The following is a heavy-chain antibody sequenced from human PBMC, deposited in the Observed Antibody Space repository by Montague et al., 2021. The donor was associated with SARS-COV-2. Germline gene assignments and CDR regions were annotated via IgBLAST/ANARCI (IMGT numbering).Heavy chain of an antibody. V-gene: IGHV4-4*02. J-gene: IGHJ2*01. CDR3: AREFRTYGYGGQYWYFDL. CDR2: IYHSGST. Sequence: SETLSLTCAVSGGSISSSHWWSWVRQPPGKGLEWIGEIYHSGSTNYNPSLKSRVTISIDKSKNQFPLTLSSVTAADTAVYYCAREFRTYGYGGQYWYFDLWGRGTLVTVSS. D-gene: IGHD3-10*01. CDR1: GGSISSSHW.